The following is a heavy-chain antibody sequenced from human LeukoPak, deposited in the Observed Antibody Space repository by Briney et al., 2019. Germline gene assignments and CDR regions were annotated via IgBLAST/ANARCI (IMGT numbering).Heavy chain of an antibody. CDR1: AGSFSGYY. V-gene: IGHV4-34*01. CDR3: ARGWFGFWHNSYADDNAFDI. J-gene: IGHJ3*02. CDR2: INQSGRT. D-gene: IGHD5-18*01. Sequence: PSETLSLTCAVYAGSFSGYYWSCIRQVPGKGLEWIGGINQSGRTNYNPSLKRRVTISVDTSKNQISLRPSFVTATDTAMYYCARGWFGFWHNSYADDNAFDIWGQGTMVTVSS.